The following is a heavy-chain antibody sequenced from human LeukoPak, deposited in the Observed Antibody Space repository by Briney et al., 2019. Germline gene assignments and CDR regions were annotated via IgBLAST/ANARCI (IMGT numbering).Heavy chain of an antibody. CDR3: AKDSPILTV. J-gene: IGHJ3*01. Sequence: PGGALRLSCAASGFSFGTHGMSWVRQGPGKGLKWVSALDGSGASRYYTDSVKGRFTISRDNSKNTLFLQMNSLRAEDTAVYYCAKDSPILTVWGQGTMVTVSS. D-gene: IGHD3-9*01. CDR2: LDGSGASR. CDR1: GFSFGTHG. V-gene: IGHV3-23*01.